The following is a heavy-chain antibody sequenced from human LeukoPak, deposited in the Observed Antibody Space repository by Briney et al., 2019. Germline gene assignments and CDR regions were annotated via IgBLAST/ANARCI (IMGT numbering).Heavy chain of an antibody. J-gene: IGHJ5*02. D-gene: IGHD3-3*01. CDR3: ARSITIFGVVANYFDP. CDR1: GFTVSSSY. Sequence: GGSVRLSCAASGFTVSSSYMSWVRQAPGKGLEWVSTIYSSGSTFYADSVKGRFTISRDNPKSTVYLRINSLRAEDTAVYYCARSITIFGVVANYFDPWGQGTLVTVSS. CDR2: IYSSGST. V-gene: IGHV3-53*01.